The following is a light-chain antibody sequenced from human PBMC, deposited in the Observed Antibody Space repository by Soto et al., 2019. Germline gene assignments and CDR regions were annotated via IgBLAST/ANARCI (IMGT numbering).Light chain of an antibody. CDR3: QEYGSSRT. V-gene: IGKV3-20*01. CDR1: QSLSGTY. Sequence: EVVLTQSPGTLSLSPGERATLSCRASQSLSGTYLAWYQQKPGQAPRLLIYGASNMATGIPDRFSGSGSETDFTRTINRLEPDDFAVYYCQEYGSSRTFGQGTEVDLK. CDR2: GAS. J-gene: IGKJ1*01.